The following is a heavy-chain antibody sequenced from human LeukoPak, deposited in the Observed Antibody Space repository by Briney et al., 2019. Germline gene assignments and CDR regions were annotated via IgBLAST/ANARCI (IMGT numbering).Heavy chain of an antibody. CDR3: TTDPLGTMIVVASDY. J-gene: IGHJ4*02. Sequence: PGGSLRLSCAASGFTFSSYSMNWVRQAPGKGLEWVGRIKSKTDGGTTDYAAPVKGRFTISRDDSKNTLYLQMNSLKTEDTAVYYCTTDPLGTMIVVASDYWGQGTLVTVSS. D-gene: IGHD3-22*01. V-gene: IGHV3-15*01. CDR2: IKSKTDGGTT. CDR1: GFTFSSYS.